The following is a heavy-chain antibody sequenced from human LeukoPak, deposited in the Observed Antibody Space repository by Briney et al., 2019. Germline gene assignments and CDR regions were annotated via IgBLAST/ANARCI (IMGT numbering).Heavy chain of an antibody. CDR1: GYTFSSYG. CDR3: ARVFSGYPTNTFDY. Sequence: GSVKVSCKASGYTFSSYGIIWVRQAPGQGLEWMGYISAYNGNTNYAQKLQGRVTMTTDTSTSTAYMELRSLRSDDTAVYYCARVFSGYPTNTFDYWGQGTLVTVSS. D-gene: IGHD3-22*01. J-gene: IGHJ4*02. CDR2: ISAYNGNT. V-gene: IGHV1-18*01.